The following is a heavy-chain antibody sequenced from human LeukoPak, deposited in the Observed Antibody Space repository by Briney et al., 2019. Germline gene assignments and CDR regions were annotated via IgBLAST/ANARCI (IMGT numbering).Heavy chain of an antibody. CDR1: GYTFTSYA. Sequence: ASVKVSCKASGYTFTSYAMHWVRQAPGQRLEWMGWINAGNGNTKYSQKFQGRVTITRDTSASTAYMELSSLRSEDTAVYYCARGPRYSGYDTAGYWGQGTLVTVSS. CDR3: ARGPRYSGYDTAGY. D-gene: IGHD5-12*01. V-gene: IGHV1-3*01. CDR2: INAGNGNT. J-gene: IGHJ4*02.